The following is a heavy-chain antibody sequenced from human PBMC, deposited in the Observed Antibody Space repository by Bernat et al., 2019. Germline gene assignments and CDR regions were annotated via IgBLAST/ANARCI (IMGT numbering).Heavy chain of an antibody. Sequence: QVQLVQSGAEVKKPGASVKVSCKASGYTFTSYYMHWVRQVPGQGLEWMGIINPSGGSTSYAQKFQGRVTMTRDTSTSTVYMELSSLRSEDTAVYYCAREGGLYYYDSSGYYFDYWGQGTLVTVSS. CDR3: AREGGLYYYDSSGYYFDY. V-gene: IGHV1-46*01. CDR1: GYTFTSYY. CDR2: INPSGGST. J-gene: IGHJ4*02. D-gene: IGHD3-22*01.